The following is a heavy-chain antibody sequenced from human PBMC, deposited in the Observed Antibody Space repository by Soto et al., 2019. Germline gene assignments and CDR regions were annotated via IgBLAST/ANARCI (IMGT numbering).Heavy chain of an antibody. Sequence: ASVKVSCKASGYPFTSFGISWVRQAPGQGIEWMGWIRPYNGDTNSAQNLQGRVTMTTDTSTSTAYMELRSLRSDDTAVYYCARKGVTSSWYGGGHDYWG. CDR3: ARKGVTSSWYGGGHDY. CDR1: GYPFTSFG. J-gene: IGHJ4*01. CDR2: IRPYNGDT. D-gene: IGHD6-13*01. V-gene: IGHV1-18*04.